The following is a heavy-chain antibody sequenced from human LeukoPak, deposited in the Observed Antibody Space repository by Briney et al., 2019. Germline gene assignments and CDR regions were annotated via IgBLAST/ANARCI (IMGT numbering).Heavy chain of an antibody. V-gene: IGHV4-59*11. CDR2: IYYSGST. Sequence: PSETLSLTCTVSGGSISSHYWSWIRQPPGKGLEWIGYIYYSGSTNYNPSLKSRVTISVDTSKNQFSLKLSSVTAADTAVYYCARGGSGGDFPYFDYWGQGTLVTVSS. CDR3: ARGGSGGDFPYFDY. J-gene: IGHJ4*02. D-gene: IGHD2-21*02. CDR1: GGSISSHY.